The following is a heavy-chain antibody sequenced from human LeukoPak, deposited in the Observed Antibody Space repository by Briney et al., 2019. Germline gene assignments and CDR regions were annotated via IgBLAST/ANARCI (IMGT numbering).Heavy chain of an antibody. J-gene: IGHJ3*02. V-gene: IGHV1-46*01. CDR2: INPSGGNT. CDR1: GYTFTSYY. CDR3: ARRAKGSWINDAFDI. D-gene: IGHD2-2*03. Sequence: GASVKVSCKASGYTFTSYYMHWVRQAPGQGLEWMGIINPSGGNTNYAQKFQGRVTMTRDTSTSTLYMELSSLRSEDTAVYYCARRAKGSWINDAFDIWGQGTMVTVS.